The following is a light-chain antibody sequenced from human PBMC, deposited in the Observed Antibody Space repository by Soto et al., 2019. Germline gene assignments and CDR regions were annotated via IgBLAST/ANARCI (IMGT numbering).Light chain of an antibody. J-gene: IGKJ1*01. CDR2: GAT. CDR3: QQYGDSPRV. Sequence: EIVLTQSPATLSVSPGEGVTLSCRASQGIGDTLAWYQQKPGQAPRLLIYGATKRATGIPDRFSGSGSGTDFTLTISRLEAEDFAVYYCQQYGDSPRVFGQGTKVDIK. V-gene: IGKV3-20*01. CDR1: QGIGDT.